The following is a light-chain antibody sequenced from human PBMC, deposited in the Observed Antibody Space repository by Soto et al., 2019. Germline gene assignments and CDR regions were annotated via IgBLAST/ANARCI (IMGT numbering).Light chain of an antibody. V-gene: IGKV1-27*01. Sequence: DIQMTQSPSSLSASVGDRVTITYRASQGISNYVAWYQQKPGKVPKLLIFAASTLQSGVPSRFSGSASGTDFTLTISSLQPEDVGTYYCQKYNSAPTFGQGTKVEIK. CDR2: AAS. CDR1: QGISNY. J-gene: IGKJ1*01. CDR3: QKYNSAPT.